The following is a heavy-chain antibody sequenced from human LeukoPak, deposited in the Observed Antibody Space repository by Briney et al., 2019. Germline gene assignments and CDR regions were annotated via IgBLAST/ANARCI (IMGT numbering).Heavy chain of an antibody. CDR1: GGSFSGYS. J-gene: IGHJ4*02. Sequence: SESLSLACAVYGGSFSGYSGSWIRQPPGKGLEWIGEIDHSGSTNYNPSLKSRVTISVDTSKNQFSLKLSSVTAADTAVYYCARGSDYDSSGYYHEYFDYWGQGTLVTVSS. CDR2: IDHSGST. V-gene: IGHV4-34*01. D-gene: IGHD3-22*01. CDR3: ARGSDYDSSGYYHEYFDY.